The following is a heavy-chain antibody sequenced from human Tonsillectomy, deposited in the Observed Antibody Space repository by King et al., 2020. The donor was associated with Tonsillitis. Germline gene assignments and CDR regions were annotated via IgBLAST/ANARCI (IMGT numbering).Heavy chain of an antibody. CDR2: SYTSGST. Sequence: QLQESGPGLVKPSQTLSLTCTVSFGSISSGSYYWSWVRQPAGKGLEWIGRSYTSGSTNYNPSHKSGVTMSVDTSQNKFSLNLSSVTAADTAVYYCARLGYCSSTSCFDYWGQGTLVTVSS. CDR1: FGSISSGSYY. V-gene: IGHV4-61*02. D-gene: IGHD2-2*01. CDR3: ARLGYCSSTSCFDY. J-gene: IGHJ4*02.